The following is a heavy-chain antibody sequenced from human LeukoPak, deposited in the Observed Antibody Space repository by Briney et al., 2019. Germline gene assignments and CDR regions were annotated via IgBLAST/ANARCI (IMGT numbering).Heavy chain of an antibody. D-gene: IGHD3-10*01. V-gene: IGHV1-24*01. Sequence: ASVKVSCKVSGYTLTELSMHWVRPAPGKGLGWGGGFDPEDGETIYAQKFQGTVTMTHDTSTDTAYIELSSVRSEDTAVYYCAGFGEFMSDFDYWGQGTLVTVSS. CDR2: FDPEDGET. CDR1: GYTLTELS. J-gene: IGHJ4*02. CDR3: AGFGEFMSDFDY.